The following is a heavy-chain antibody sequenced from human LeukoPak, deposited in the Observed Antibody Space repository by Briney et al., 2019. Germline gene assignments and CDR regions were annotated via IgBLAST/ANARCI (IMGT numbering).Heavy chain of an antibody. CDR2: INHSGST. D-gene: IGHD6-13*01. Sequence: SETLSLTCTVSGGSFSGYYWSWIRQPPGKGLEWIGEINHSGSTNYNPSLKSRVTISVDTSKNQFSLKLSSVTAADTAVYYCARGKRGYSSSWYDYWGQGTLVTVSS. J-gene: IGHJ4*02. CDR1: GGSFSGYY. CDR3: ARGKRGYSSSWYDY. V-gene: IGHV4-34*01.